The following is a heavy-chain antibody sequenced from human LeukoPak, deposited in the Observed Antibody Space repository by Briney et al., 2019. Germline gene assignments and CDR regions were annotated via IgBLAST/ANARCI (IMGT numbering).Heavy chain of an antibody. D-gene: IGHD5-18*01. V-gene: IGHV3-74*01. Sequence: GGSLRLSCAASGFRFNTYWMHWVRQAPGKGLVWVSRISTDGSSTGYADSVKGRFTISRDNAKNSLYLQMNSLRDEDTAVYYCARDQGLKQLWLFDYWGQGTLVTVSS. CDR1: GFRFNTYW. CDR2: ISTDGSST. CDR3: ARDQGLKQLWLFDY. J-gene: IGHJ4*02.